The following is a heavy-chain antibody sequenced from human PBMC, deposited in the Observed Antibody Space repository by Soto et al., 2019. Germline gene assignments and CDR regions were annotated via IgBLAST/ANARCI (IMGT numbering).Heavy chain of an antibody. CDR1: GFTFSSYA. CDR3: ARDPGIAVADHAFDI. J-gene: IGHJ3*02. V-gene: IGHV3-30-3*01. Sequence: AGGSLRLSCAASGFTFSSYAMHWVRQAPGKGLEWVAVISYDGSNKYYADSVKGRFTISRDNSKNTLYLQMNSLRAEDTAVYYCARDPGIAVADHAFDIWGQGTMVTVSS. CDR2: ISYDGSNK. D-gene: IGHD6-19*01.